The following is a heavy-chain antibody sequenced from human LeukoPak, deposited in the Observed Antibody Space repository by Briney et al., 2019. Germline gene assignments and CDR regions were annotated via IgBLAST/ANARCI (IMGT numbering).Heavy chain of an antibody. D-gene: IGHD4-17*01. V-gene: IGHV4-61*01. CDR1: GGSVSSGSFY. Sequence: SETLSLTCTVSGGSVSSGSFYWSWIRQPPGKGLEWIGYIYYSGSTNYNPSLKSRVTISVDTSKNQFSLKLSSVTAADTAVYYCARPLVFDYDPRPAHFDLWGRGTLVTVSS. CDR2: IYYSGST. J-gene: IGHJ2*01. CDR3: ARPLVFDYDPRPAHFDL.